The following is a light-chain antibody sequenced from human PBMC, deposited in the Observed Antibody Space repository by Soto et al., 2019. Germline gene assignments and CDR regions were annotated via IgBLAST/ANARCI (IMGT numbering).Light chain of an antibody. Sequence: EIVMTQSPATLSVSPVERATLSCMASQSISDTLAWYQQKPGQAPRLLIYGASKRATGFPARFSGSGSGTDFTLTISSLQSEDFAVYYCQQYNNWPWTFGQGTKVDIK. CDR3: QQYNNWPWT. CDR2: GAS. V-gene: IGKV3-15*01. J-gene: IGKJ1*01. CDR1: QSISDT.